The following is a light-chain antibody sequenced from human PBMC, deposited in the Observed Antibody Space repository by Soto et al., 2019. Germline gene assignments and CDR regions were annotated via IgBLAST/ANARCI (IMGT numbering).Light chain of an antibody. V-gene: IGKV1-33*01. Sequence: DIQMTQSLSSLSASVGDRVTITCQANQDINNSLNWYQQRPGEAHKLLIYDASILEAGVPSRFSGSGFGTTFTLTISSLQPEDFATYYCQQFDNLPLPFGGGTKVELK. J-gene: IGKJ4*01. CDR2: DAS. CDR1: QDINNS. CDR3: QQFDNLPLP.